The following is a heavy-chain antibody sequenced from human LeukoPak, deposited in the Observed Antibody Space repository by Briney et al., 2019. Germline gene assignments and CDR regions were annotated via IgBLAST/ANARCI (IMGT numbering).Heavy chain of an antibody. CDR2: FDPEDGET. CDR3: ATDLDYCSSTSCYIFDY. J-gene: IGHJ4*02. CDR1: GYTLTELS. V-gene: IGHV1-24*01. D-gene: IGHD2-2*02. Sequence: GASVKVSCKVSGYTLTELSMHWVRQAPGKGLEWMGGFDPEDGETIYAQKFQGRVTMTEDTSTDTAYMELSSLRSEDTAGYYCATDLDYCSSTSCYIFDYWGQGTLVTVSS.